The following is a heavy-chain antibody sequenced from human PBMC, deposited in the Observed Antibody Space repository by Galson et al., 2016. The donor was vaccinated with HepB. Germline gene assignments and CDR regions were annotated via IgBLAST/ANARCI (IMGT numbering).Heavy chain of an antibody. V-gene: IGHV4-39*01. D-gene: IGHD3-10*01. CDR2: IFYSGST. CDR1: GGSIRSGTLF. CDR3: ARLGGVEY. Sequence: SETLSLTCTVSGGSIRSGTLFWGWIRQPPGKGLEWIGSIFYSGSTYYNPSLKSRVTMSVDTSKNKFSLKLTSVTAADTAVYYCARLGGVEYWGQGTLVTVSS. J-gene: IGHJ4*02.